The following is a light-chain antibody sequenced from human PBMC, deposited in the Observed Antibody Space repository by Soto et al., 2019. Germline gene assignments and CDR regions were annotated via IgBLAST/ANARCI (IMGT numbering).Light chain of an antibody. Sequence: IVLTQSPATLSVSPGDRATLSCRASQSVSSNLAWYQQKPGQAPRLLIYSASSRATGIPARFSGSGSGTEFTLTISSLQSEDFAVYYCQQYNNWPPINFGQGTRLEIK. CDR2: SAS. CDR1: QSVSSN. V-gene: IGKV3-15*01. J-gene: IGKJ5*01. CDR3: QQYNNWPPIN.